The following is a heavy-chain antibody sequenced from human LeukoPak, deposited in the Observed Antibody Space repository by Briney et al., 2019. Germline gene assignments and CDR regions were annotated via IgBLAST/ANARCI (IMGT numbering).Heavy chain of an antibody. D-gene: IGHD6-25*01. CDR3: ARAAYSSGPDY. J-gene: IGHJ4*02. CDR1: GFTFNNYW. CDR2: LGPSSNAI. Sequence: GGSLRLSCAASGFTFNNYWMSWVRQAPGKGLEWVSYLGPSSNAIHYADSVKGRFTISRDNAKNSLYLLMNSLRDEDTAVYYCARAAYSSGPDYWGQGTLVTVSS. V-gene: IGHV3-48*02.